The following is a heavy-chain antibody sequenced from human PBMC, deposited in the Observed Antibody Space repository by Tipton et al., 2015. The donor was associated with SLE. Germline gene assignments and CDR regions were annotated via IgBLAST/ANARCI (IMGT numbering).Heavy chain of an antibody. Sequence: TLSLTCIVSGDSISSSTYYWGWIRQPPGKGLEWVGTVYYTGNTFYNPSAKSRVTISVDTSKNQFSLKLTSVTAADTAVYHCTRVPRYNWNYIADWGQGTLVSVSS. CDR1: GDSISSSTYY. D-gene: IGHD1-7*01. J-gene: IGHJ4*02. CDR2: VYYTGNT. CDR3: TRVPRYNWNYIAD. V-gene: IGHV4-39*07.